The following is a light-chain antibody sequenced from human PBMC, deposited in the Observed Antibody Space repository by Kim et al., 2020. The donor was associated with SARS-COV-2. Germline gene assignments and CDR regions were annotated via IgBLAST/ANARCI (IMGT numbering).Light chain of an antibody. CDR1: KLGDKY. V-gene: IGLV3-1*01. CDR3: QAWASRTGV. Sequence: SYELTQPPSVSVSPGQTASITCSGDKLGDKYACWYQQKPGQSPVLVIYQDTKRPSGIPERFSGSNSGNTATLTISGTQAMDEADYYCQAWASRTGVFGGGTKLTVL. J-gene: IGLJ2*01. CDR2: QDT.